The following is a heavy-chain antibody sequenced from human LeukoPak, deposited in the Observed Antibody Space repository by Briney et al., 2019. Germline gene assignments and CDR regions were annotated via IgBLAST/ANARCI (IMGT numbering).Heavy chain of an antibody. CDR3: ARSSSGWWRENEYFQH. CDR2: IYTCGST. J-gene: IGHJ1*01. Sequence: SETLSLTCTVSGVSISSGSYYWRWIRQPAGKGLEWIGRIYTCGSTNYNPSLKSRVTISVDTSKNQFSLKLSSVTAADTAVYYCARSSSGWWRENEYFQHWGQGTLVTVSS. V-gene: IGHV4-61*02. CDR1: GVSISSGSYY. D-gene: IGHD6-19*01.